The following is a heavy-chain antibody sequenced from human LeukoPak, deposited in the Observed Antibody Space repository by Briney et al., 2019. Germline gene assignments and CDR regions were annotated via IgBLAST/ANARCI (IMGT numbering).Heavy chain of an antibody. CDR2: IYYSGSA. V-gene: IGHV4-59*01. Sequence: SETLSLTCTVSGGSISSYYWSWIRQPPGKGLEWIGHIYYSGSANYNPSLKSRVTISVDTSKNQFSLKLSSVTAADTAVYYCAREVGKQWLVPNYFDYWGQGTLVTVSS. CDR3: AREVGKQWLVPNYFDY. CDR1: GGSISSYY. J-gene: IGHJ4*02. D-gene: IGHD6-19*01.